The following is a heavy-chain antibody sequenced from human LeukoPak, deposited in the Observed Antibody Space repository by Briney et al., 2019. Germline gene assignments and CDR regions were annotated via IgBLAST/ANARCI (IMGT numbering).Heavy chain of an antibody. CDR1: GFTFSSYS. CDR2: ISSSSSYI. CDR3: ARVLYGSGSYDLDY. Sequence: PGGSLRLSCAASGFTFSSYSMNWVRQAPGKGLEWVSSISSSSSYIYYADSVKGRLTISRDNAKNSLYLQMNSLRAEDTAVYYCARVLYGSGSYDLDYWGQGTLVTVSS. J-gene: IGHJ4*02. V-gene: IGHV3-21*01. D-gene: IGHD3-10*01.